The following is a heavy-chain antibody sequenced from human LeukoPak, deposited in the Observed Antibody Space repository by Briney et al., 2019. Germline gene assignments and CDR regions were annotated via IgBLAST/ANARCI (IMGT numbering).Heavy chain of an antibody. J-gene: IGHJ6*02. Sequence: SQTLSLTCSVSGGSIGSGGYYWSWIRQHPGKGLEWIGYIYYSGSTYYNPSLRSRVSISVDTSNNHFSLMLSSVTAADTAVYYCVRLVKPRGAYYAMDVWGQGTTVTVSS. V-gene: IGHV4-31*03. D-gene: IGHD2-8*02. CDR2: IYYSGST. CDR3: VRLVKPRGAYYAMDV. CDR1: GGSIGSGGYY.